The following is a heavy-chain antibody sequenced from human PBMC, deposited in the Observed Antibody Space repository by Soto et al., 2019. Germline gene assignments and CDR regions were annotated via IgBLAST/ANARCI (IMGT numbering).Heavy chain of an antibody. Sequence: ASVKVSCKVSGYTLTELSMHWVRQAPGKGLEWMGGFDPEDGETIYAQKFQGRVTMTEDTSTDTAYMELSSLRSEDTAVYYCATDPDYYGSGSYENWGQGTLVTVSS. CDR2: FDPEDGET. CDR1: GYTLTELS. V-gene: IGHV1-24*01. J-gene: IGHJ4*02. D-gene: IGHD3-10*01. CDR3: ATDPDYYGSGSYEN.